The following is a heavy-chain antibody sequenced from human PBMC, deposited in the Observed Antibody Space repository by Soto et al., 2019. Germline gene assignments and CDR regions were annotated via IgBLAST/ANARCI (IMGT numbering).Heavy chain of an antibody. Sequence: EVQLVESGGGLVQPGGSLRLSCAASGFTFSSYWMHWVRQAPGKGLVWFSRIASDGSTTSYADSVKGRFTISRDNAKNTLYLQMNSLRAEDTAVYYCATGYYGSGSYSFFAYYYMDVWDKGTTVTVSS. D-gene: IGHD3-10*01. V-gene: IGHV3-74*01. CDR2: IASDGSTT. CDR1: GFTFSSYW. J-gene: IGHJ6*03. CDR3: ATGYYGSGSYSFFAYYYMDV.